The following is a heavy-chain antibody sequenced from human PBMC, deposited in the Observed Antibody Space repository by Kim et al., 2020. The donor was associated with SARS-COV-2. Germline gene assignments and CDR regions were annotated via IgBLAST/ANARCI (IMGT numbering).Heavy chain of an antibody. CDR2: IYYSGST. CDR1: GGSISSSSYY. D-gene: IGHD5-12*01. Sequence: SETLSLTCTVSGGSISSSSYYWGWIRQPPGKGLEWIESIYYSGSTYYNPSLKSRVTISVDTSKNQFSLKLSSVTAADTAVYYCARPGRRDGYTGAFDIWGQGTMVTVSS. V-gene: IGHV4-39*01. CDR3: ARPGRRDGYTGAFDI. J-gene: IGHJ3*02.